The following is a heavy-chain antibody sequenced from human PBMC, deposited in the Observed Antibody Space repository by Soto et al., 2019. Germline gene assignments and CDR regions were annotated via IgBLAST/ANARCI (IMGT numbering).Heavy chain of an antibody. CDR3: TTDSHFSTRLVRFDL. V-gene: IGHV3-15*07. J-gene: IGHJ4*01. CDR1: GFIFSTAW. CDR2: IKSKIDGGTT. Sequence: EVQLVESGGGLVEPGGSLRLSCAASGFIFSTAWINWVRQAPGKGLEWVGRIKSKIDGGTTDFAASVKGRFAISRDDSQDTMFMPMNSLKSEDTAVYYCTTDSHFSTRLVRFDLWGRGTLVTVSS. D-gene: IGHD3-3*02.